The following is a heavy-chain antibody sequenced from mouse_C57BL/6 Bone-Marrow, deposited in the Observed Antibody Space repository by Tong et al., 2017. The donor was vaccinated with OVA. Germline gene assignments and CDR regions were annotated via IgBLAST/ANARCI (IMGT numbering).Heavy chain of an antibody. CDR1: EYEFPSHD. CDR2: INSDGGST. Sequence: EVQLQESGGGLVQPGESLKLSCESNEYEFPSHDMSWVRKTPEKRLELVAAINSDGGSTYYPDTMERRFIISRDNTKKTLYLQMSSLRSEDTALYYCAILFYDGYYLAWFAYCGQGTLVTVSA. J-gene: IGHJ3*01. D-gene: IGHD2-3*01. V-gene: IGHV5-2*01. CDR3: AILFYDGYYLAWFAY.